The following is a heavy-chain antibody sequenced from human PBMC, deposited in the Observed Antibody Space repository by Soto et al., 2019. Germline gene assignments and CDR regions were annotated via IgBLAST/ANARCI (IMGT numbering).Heavy chain of an antibody. D-gene: IGHD3-10*01. V-gene: IGHV3-30*18. CDR3: AKDFKVSGGHYGSLNYYYGMDV. Sequence: VGSLRLSCAASGFTFSDFGMHWVRQAPGKGLEWMAIISYDGILKYYADSVKGRFTISRDTSKGAVYLQMNSLTPEDTAVYYCAKDFKVSGGHYGSLNYYYGMDVWGQGTTVTVS. CDR2: ISYDGILK. J-gene: IGHJ6*02. CDR1: GFTFSDFG.